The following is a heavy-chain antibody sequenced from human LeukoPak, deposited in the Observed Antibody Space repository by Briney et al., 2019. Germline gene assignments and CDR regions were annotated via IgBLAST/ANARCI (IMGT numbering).Heavy chain of an antibody. D-gene: IGHD2-8*01. Sequence: ASVKVSCKTSGYTFIGYYIHWVRQAPGQGLEWMGWINPNSGGTNYAQKFQGRVTMTRDKSISTAYMELYSLRSDDTAVYYCARDPPGVRYGRPIFDFWGQGTLVTVSS. J-gene: IGHJ4*02. V-gene: IGHV1-2*02. CDR2: INPNSGGT. CDR1: GYTFIGYY. CDR3: ARDPPGVRYGRPIFDF.